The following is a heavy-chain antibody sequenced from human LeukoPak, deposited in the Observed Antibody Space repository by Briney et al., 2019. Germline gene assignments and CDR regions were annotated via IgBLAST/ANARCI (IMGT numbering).Heavy chain of an antibody. CDR3: TTDPEVAAAGIVGATTFDY. CDR1: GFTFSNAW. D-gene: IGHD1-26*01. CDR2: IKSKTDGGTT. Sequence: KPGGSLRLSCAASGFTFSNAWMSWVRQAPGKGLEWVGRIKSKTDGGTTDCAAPVKGRFTISRDDSKNTLYLQMNSLKTEDTAVYYCTTDPEVAAAGIVGATTFDYWSQGTLVTVSS. J-gene: IGHJ4*02. V-gene: IGHV3-15*01.